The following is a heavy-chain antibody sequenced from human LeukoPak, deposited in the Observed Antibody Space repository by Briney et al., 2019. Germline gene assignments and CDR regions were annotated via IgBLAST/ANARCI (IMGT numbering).Heavy chain of an antibody. V-gene: IGHV4-39*07. CDR1: GDSISGSSYY. CDR3: ARDRRSYGYGGHPKGWFDP. J-gene: IGHJ5*02. Sequence: SETLSLTCSVSGDSISGSSYYWGWIRQPPGKGLEWIGSIYYSGSTYYNPSLKSRVTISVDTSKNQFSLKLSSVTAADTAVYYRARDRRSYGYGGHPKGWFDPWGQGTLVTVSS. CDR2: IYYSGST. D-gene: IGHD5-18*01.